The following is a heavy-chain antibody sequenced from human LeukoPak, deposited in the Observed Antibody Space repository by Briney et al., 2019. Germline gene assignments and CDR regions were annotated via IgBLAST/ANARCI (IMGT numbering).Heavy chain of an antibody. CDR2: INHSGST. V-gene: IGHV4-34*01. Sequence: PSETLSLTCAVYGGSFSGYYWSWIRRPPGKGLEWIGEINHSGSTNYSLSLKSRVTISVDTSKNQFSLKLSSVTAADTAVYYCARETIAVAGRYYYYYYYMDVWGKGTTVTVSS. D-gene: IGHD6-19*01. J-gene: IGHJ6*03. CDR3: ARETIAVAGRYYYYYYYMDV. CDR1: GGSFSGYY.